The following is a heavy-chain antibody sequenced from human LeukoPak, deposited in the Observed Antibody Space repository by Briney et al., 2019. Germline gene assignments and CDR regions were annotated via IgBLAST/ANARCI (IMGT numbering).Heavy chain of an antibody. CDR3: ARLAQLALGI. Sequence: SETLSLTCTVSGGSISSSSYYWGWIRQPPGKGLEWIGSFYYSGSTFYNPSLKSRVTISVDTSKKQFSLRLSSVTAADTAVYYCARLAQLALGIWGQGTMVTVSP. V-gene: IGHV4-39*01. CDR1: GGSISSSSYY. J-gene: IGHJ3*02. D-gene: IGHD6-6*01. CDR2: FYYSGST.